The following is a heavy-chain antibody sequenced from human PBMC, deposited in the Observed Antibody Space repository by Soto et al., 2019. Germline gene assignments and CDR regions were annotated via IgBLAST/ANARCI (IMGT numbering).Heavy chain of an antibody. CDR2: IKEDGSEK. D-gene: IGHD3-22*01. Sequence: GGSLRLSCAASGFTFSDYWMNWLRQAPWKGLEWMANIKEDGSEKYYVDSVRGRFTISRDNSKNTLYLQMNSLRAEDTAVYYCATSQRMYYYDSSGYDYWGQGTLVTVHS. J-gene: IGHJ4*02. CDR3: ATSQRMYYYDSSGYDY. CDR1: GFTFSDYW. V-gene: IGHV3-7*02.